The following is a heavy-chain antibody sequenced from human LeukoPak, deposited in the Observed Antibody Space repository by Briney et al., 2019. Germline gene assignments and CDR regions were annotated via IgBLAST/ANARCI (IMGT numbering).Heavy chain of an antibody. CDR2: IIPIFGTA. CDR1: GGTFSSYA. CDR3: ASFRPGYYYYMDV. D-gene: IGHD6-6*01. J-gene: IGHJ6*03. V-gene: IGHV1-69*13. Sequence: SVKVSCKASGGTFSSYAISWVRQAPGQGLELMGGIIPIFGTANYAQKFQGRVTITADESTSTAYMELSSLRSEDTAVYYCASFRPGYYYYMDVWGKGTTVTVSS.